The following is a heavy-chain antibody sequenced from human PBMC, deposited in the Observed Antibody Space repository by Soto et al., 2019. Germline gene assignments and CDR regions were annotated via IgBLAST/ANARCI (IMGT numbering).Heavy chain of an antibody. CDR3: ARDRVIEGTPAFDL. Sequence: QVQVQESGPRLVKPSETLSLTCRVSGGSISGSYWGWIRQPPGKGLEWIASVYTGTTNYSPSLRSRASISLDTSKTHISLRLTSVTAADTAVYYCARDRVIEGTPAFDLWGQGAMVTISS. J-gene: IGHJ3*01. V-gene: IGHV4-4*08. D-gene: IGHD2-15*01. CDR1: GGSISGSY. CDR2: VYTGTT.